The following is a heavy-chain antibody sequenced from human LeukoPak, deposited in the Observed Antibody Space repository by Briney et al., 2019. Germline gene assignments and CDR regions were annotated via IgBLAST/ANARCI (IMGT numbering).Heavy chain of an antibody. V-gene: IGHV3-30*18. D-gene: IGHD3-10*01. CDR3: AKDRARMVRGVTVVYYYYGMDV. CDR2: ISYDGSNK. CDR1: GFTFSSYG. Sequence: GGSLRLSWAAAGFTFSSYGMPWVRQAPGKGLEWVAVISYDGSNKYYADSVKGRFTISRDNSKNTLYLQMNSLRAEDTAVYYCAKDRARMVRGVTVVYYYYGMDVWGQGTTVTVSS. J-gene: IGHJ6*02.